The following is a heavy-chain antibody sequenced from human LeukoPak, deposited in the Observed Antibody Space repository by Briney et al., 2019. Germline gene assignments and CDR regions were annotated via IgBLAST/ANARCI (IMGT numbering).Heavy chain of an antibody. V-gene: IGHV3-7*01. J-gene: IGHJ6*03. CDR1: EFSVGSNY. D-gene: IGHD6-6*01. Sequence: GGSLRLSCAASEFSVGSNYMTWVRQAPGKGLEWVANIKQDGSEKYYVDSVKGRFTISRDNAKNSLYLQMNSLRAEDTAVYYCARHPHLSYSSSFLVYYYYMDVWGKGTTVTVSS. CDR2: IKQDGSEK. CDR3: ARHPHLSYSSSFLVYYYYMDV.